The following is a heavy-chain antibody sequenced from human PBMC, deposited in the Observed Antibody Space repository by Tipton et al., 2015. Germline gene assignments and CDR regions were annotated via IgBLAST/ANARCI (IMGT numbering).Heavy chain of an antibody. V-gene: IGHV4-59*01. Sequence: TLSLTCTVSGDSINTYYWNWIRQLPGKGLEWIGYIHYSGSTNYNPSLKSRVTISVDTSKNQFSLKLSSVTAADTAVYYCARDRGYNSGINWFDPWGQGTLVTVSS. CDR2: IHYSGST. CDR1: GDSINTYY. J-gene: IGHJ5*02. D-gene: IGHD5-18*01. CDR3: ARDRGYNSGINWFDP.